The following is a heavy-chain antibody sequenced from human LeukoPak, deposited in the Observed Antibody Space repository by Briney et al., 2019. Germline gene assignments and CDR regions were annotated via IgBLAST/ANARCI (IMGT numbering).Heavy chain of an antibody. D-gene: IGHD2-2*01. V-gene: IGHV3-7*01. CDR1: GFTFSYYW. CDR2: INQDGSEK. J-gene: IGHJ4*02. Sequence: PGGSLRLSCAASGFTFSYYWMSWVRQAPGKGLEWVANINQDGSEKYSVDSVKGRFTISRNNAKNSLYLQMNSLRAEDTAVHYCAREMDASFNYWGQGTLVTVSS. CDR3: AREMDASFNY.